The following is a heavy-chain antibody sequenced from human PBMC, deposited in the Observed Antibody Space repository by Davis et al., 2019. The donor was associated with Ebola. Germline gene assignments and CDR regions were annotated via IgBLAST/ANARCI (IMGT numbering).Heavy chain of an antibody. Sequence: GGSLRLSCAVSGFNVRNNYLNWVRQAPGKGLQWVSVIYADGSTYYADSVKGPFTISRDTSKNTMFLQMTGLRAEDTAIYYCARGGLLSALDLWGQGTMVSVSS. CDR2: IYADGST. CDR3: ARGGLLSALDL. CDR1: GFNVRNNY. V-gene: IGHV3-53*01. J-gene: IGHJ3*01. D-gene: IGHD2-15*01.